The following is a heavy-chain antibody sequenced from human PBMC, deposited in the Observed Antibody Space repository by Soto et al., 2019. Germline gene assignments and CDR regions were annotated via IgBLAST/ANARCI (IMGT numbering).Heavy chain of an antibody. D-gene: IGHD3-9*01. CDR2: INPSGGST. V-gene: IGHV1-46*01. Sequence: ASVKVSCKASGYTFTSYYMHWVRQAPGQGLEWMGIINPSGGSTSYAQKFQGRVTMTRDTSTSTVYMELSSLRYEDTAVYYCATEALDYDILPGRNPDAFDIWGQGTMVTVSS. CDR1: GYTFTSYY. CDR3: ATEALDYDILPGRNPDAFDI. J-gene: IGHJ3*02.